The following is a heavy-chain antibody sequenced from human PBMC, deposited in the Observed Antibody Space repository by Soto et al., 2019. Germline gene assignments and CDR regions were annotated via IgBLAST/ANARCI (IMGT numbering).Heavy chain of an antibody. CDR1: GGTISSCY. CDR2: IYYSGCT. J-gene: IGHJ4*02. Sequence: SETLSLTCTVSGGTISSCYWSWIRQPPGKGLEWIGYIYYSGCTSCNPSLKIRVTMSVDTSKTQFSLKLSSVTAADTAVYYCARRYGSAIDYWGQGTLVT. CDR3: ARRYGSAIDY. D-gene: IGHD1-26*01. V-gene: IGHV4-59*08.